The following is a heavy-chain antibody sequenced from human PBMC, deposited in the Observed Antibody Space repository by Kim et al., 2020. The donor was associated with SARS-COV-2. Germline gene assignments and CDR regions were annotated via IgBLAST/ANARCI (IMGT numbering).Heavy chain of an antibody. V-gene: IGHV1-2*06. CDR2: INPNSGGT. CDR1: GYTFTAYY. D-gene: IGHD3-22*01. J-gene: IGHJ4*02. CDR3: ARGIYDSNSLDY. Sequence: ASVKVSCKSSGYTFTAYYMHWVRQAPGQGLEWMGLINPNSGGTNYAQKFQGRVTMTGDTSISTAFMEMSRLRSDDTALYYFARGIYDSNSLDYWGQGALVTVSS.